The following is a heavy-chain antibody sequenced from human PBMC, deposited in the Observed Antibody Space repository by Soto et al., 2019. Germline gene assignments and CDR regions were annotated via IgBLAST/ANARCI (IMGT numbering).Heavy chain of an antibody. J-gene: IGHJ6*02. CDR2: INTKTGNP. CDR1: GYTFTSYA. D-gene: IGHD2-15*01. CDR3: ARDWSPYCSGGSCYSDYYYYGMDV. V-gene: IGHV7-4-1*01. Sequence: QVQLVQSGSELKKPGASVKVSCKASGYTFTSYAMNWVRQAPGQGLEWMGWINTKTGNPTYAQGFTGRFVFSLDTSVSTAYLQICSLKAEDTAVYYCARDWSPYCSGGSCYSDYYYYGMDVWGQGTTVTVSS.